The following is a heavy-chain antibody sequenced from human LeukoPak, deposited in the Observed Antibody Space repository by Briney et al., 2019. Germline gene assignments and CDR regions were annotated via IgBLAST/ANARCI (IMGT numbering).Heavy chain of an antibody. V-gene: IGHV4-39*06. CDR2: IHSSGST. D-gene: IGHD4/OR15-4a*01. CDR1: GVSISSSSYY. J-gene: IGHJ4*02. CDR3: AKEGTYTYGASDFDY. Sequence: SETLSLTCTVSGVSISSSSYYWGWIRQPPGKGLEWIGSIHSSGSTYYNPSLKSRVTISVDTYKNQFTLKLSSVTAADTAVYYCAKEGTYTYGASDFDYWGQGTLVTVSS.